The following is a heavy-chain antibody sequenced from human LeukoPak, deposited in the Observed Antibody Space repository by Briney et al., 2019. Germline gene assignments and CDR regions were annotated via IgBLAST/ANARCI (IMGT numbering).Heavy chain of an antibody. V-gene: IGHV3-7*01. CDR3: ARDADLGTTITGGLDI. J-gene: IGHJ3*02. D-gene: IGHD5-24*01. Sequence: PGGSLRLSCAASGFTFSNYWMSWVRQAPGKGLEWVAHINHGGTEKFYVDSVKGRFTISRDKAKNSLYLQMNSLRVEDTAVYYCARDADLGTTITGGLDIWGQGTMVTVSS. CDR1: GFTFSNYW. CDR2: INHGGTEK.